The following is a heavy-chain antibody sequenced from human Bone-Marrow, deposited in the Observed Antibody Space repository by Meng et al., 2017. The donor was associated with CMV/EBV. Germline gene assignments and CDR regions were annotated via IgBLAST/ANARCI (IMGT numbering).Heavy chain of an antibody. CDR2: IRYDGSNK. CDR1: GSTFSSYG. V-gene: IGHV3-30*02. Sequence: GASLKISWAASGSTFSSYGMHWVRPAPGKGLEWVAFIRYDGSNKYYADSVNGRFTISRDNSKNTLYLQMNSLRAEDTAVYYCAKDRQKCSSWKPPPFDYWGQGTLVTVSS. J-gene: IGHJ4*02. D-gene: IGHD6-13*01. CDR3: AKDRQKCSSWKPPPFDY.